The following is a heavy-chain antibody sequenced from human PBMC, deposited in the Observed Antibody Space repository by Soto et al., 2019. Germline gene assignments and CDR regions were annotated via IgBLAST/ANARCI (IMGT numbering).Heavy chain of an antibody. CDR2: INPNSGGT. CDR1: GYTFTGYY. J-gene: IGHJ4*02. D-gene: IGHD2-15*01. CDR3: ARSLGSPGYCSVVSCPREPYSIDY. V-gene: IGHV1-2*04. Sequence: ASVKVSCKASGYTFTGYYMHWVRQAPGQGLEWMGWINPNSGGTNYAQKFQGWVTMTRDTSISTAYMELSRLRSDDTAVYYCARSLGSPGYCSVVSCPREPYSIDYWGPGLRLTLSS.